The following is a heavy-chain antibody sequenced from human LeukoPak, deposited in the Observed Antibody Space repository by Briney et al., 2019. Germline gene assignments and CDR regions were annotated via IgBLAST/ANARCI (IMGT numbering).Heavy chain of an antibody. CDR1: GFTFSSYG. CDR2: ISYDGSNK. V-gene: IGHV3-30*18. J-gene: IGHJ4*02. Sequence: GGSLRLSCAASGFTFSSYGMHWVRQAPGKGLEWVAVISYDGSNKYYADSVKGRFTISRDNPKNTLYLQMNSLRAEDTAVYYCAKEPHYDFDYWGQGTLVTVSS. D-gene: IGHD3-3*01. CDR3: AKEPHYDFDY.